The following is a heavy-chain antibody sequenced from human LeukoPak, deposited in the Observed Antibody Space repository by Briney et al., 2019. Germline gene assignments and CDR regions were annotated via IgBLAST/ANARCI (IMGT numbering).Heavy chain of an antibody. D-gene: IGHD6-19*01. Sequence: SETLSLTCTVSGGSISSSSYYWGWIRQPPGKGLEWIGSIYYSGSTYYNPSLKSRVTISVDTSKNQFSLKLSSVTAADTAVYYCARVWLDYYYYYMDVWGKGTTVTVSS. J-gene: IGHJ6*03. CDR3: ARVWLDYYYYYMDV. V-gene: IGHV4-39*07. CDR1: GGSISSSSYY. CDR2: IYYSGST.